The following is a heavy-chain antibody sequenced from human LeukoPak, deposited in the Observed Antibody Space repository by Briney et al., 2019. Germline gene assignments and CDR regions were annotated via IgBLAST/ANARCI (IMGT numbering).Heavy chain of an antibody. V-gene: IGHV4-39*07. CDR3: ARDLGVYCGGDCYPFDY. Sequence: SETLSLTCTVSGGSISSSSYYWGWIRQPPGKGLEWIGSIYYSGSTYYNPSLKSRVTISVDTSKNQFSLKLSSVTAADTAVYCCARDLGVYCGGDCYPFDYWGQGTLVTVSS. J-gene: IGHJ4*02. CDR1: GGSISSSSYY. D-gene: IGHD2-21*02. CDR2: IYYSGST.